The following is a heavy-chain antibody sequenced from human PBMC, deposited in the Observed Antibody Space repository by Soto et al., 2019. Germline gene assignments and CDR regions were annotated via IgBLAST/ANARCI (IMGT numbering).Heavy chain of an antibody. CDR3: AREGITGTTSAFDI. V-gene: IGHV1-69*06. CDR1: GYTFTSYG. D-gene: IGHD1-7*01. J-gene: IGHJ3*02. Sequence: ASVKVSCKASGYTFTSYGISWVRQAPGQGLEWMGGIIPIYGKANYAQKFQGRVTITADKSTSTAYMELSSLRSEDTAVYYCAREGITGTTSAFDIWGQGTMVTVSS. CDR2: IIPIYGKA.